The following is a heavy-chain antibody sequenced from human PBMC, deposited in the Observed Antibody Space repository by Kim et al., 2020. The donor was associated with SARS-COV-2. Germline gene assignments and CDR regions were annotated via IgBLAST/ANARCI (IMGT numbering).Heavy chain of an antibody. CDR3: ARAKYMDV. CDR1: RFTFSTYW. CDR2: IKEDGSEK. V-gene: IGHV3-7*03. J-gene: IGHJ6*02. Sequence: GGSLRLSCAASRFTFSTYWMSWVRQAPGKGLEWVANIKEDGSEKYYVDSVKGRFTISRDNAKKSLYLHMNSLRAEDTAVYYCARAKYMDVWGQGTTVTVSS.